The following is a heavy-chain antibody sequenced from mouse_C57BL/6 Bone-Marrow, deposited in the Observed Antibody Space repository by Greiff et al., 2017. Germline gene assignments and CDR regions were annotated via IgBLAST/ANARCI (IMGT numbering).Heavy chain of an antibody. D-gene: IGHD2-2*01. V-gene: IGHV1-50*01. J-gene: IGHJ3*01. CDR3: ARGGYAFAY. CDR2: IDPSGSYT. Sequence: VQLQQSGAELVKPGASVKLSCKASGYTFTSYWMQWVKQRPGQGLEWIGEIDPSGSYTNYNQKFKGKATLTVDTSSSTAYMQRSSLTSEDAAVYYCARGGYAFAYWGQGTLVTVSA. CDR1: GYTFTSYW.